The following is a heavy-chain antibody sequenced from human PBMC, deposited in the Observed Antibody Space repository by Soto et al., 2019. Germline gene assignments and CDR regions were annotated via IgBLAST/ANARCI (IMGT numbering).Heavy chain of an antibody. CDR3: AKGTGDSLRSYGFDI. CDR2: ISSRSGYI. CDR1: GFSFSSYS. Sequence: EVQLVESGGGLVKPGGSLRLSCAGSGFSFSSYSMNWVRLAPGKGLEWVSSISSRSGYIYYADSIRGRFTISRDNAQNSLYLQMSSLRAEDTAVYYCAKGTGDSLRSYGFDIWGQGTMVTVSS. V-gene: IGHV3-21*06. D-gene: IGHD4-17*01. J-gene: IGHJ3*02.